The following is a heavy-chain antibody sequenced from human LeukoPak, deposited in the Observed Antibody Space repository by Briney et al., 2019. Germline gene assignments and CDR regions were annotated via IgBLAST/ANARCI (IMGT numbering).Heavy chain of an antibody. Sequence: ASVKVSCKASGYTFTSYDINWVRQATGQGLEWMGWMNPNSGNTGYAQKFQGRVTMTRNTSISTAYMELSSLRSEDTAVYYCARSPSSSWVRTKQRINWFDPWGQGTLVTVSS. D-gene: IGHD6-13*01. CDR3: ARSPSSSWVRTKQRINWFDP. J-gene: IGHJ5*02. V-gene: IGHV1-8*01. CDR2: MNPNSGNT. CDR1: GYTFTSYD.